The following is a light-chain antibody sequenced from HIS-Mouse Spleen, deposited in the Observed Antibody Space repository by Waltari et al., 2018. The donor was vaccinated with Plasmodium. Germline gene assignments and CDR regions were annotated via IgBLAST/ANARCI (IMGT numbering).Light chain of an antibody. CDR3: SSYTSSSNVV. CDR1: SSDVGGYKY. J-gene: IGLJ2*01. Sequence: QSALTQPASVSGSPGQSLTISCTGTSSDVGGYKYVSWYQQHPGKAPKLMIYDVSNRPSGVSNRFSGSKSGNTASLTISGLQAEDEADYYCSSYTSSSNVVFGGGTKLTVL. V-gene: IGLV2-14*03. CDR2: DVS.